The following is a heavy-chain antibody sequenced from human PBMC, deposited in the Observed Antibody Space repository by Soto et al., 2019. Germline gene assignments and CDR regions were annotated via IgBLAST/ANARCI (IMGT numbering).Heavy chain of an antibody. Sequence: SETLSLTCTVSGGSISSYYWSWIRQPPGKGLEWIGYIYYSGSTNYNPSLKSRVTISVDTSKNQFSLKLSSVTAADTAVYYCARESTYSSGCFDYWGQGTLVTVSS. J-gene: IGHJ4*02. V-gene: IGHV4-59*12. CDR2: IYYSGST. CDR1: GGSISSYY. D-gene: IGHD6-19*01. CDR3: ARESTYSSGCFDY.